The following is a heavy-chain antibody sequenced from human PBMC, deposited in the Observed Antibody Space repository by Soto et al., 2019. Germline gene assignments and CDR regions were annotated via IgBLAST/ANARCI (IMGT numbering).Heavy chain of an antibody. Sequence: SETLSLTCAVYGGSFSGYYWSWIRQPPGKGLEWIGEINHSGSTNYNPSLKSRVTISVDTSKNQFSLKLSSVTAADTAVYYCARVAAVRGPMLPGVWGQGTTVAVSS. CDR2: INHSGST. J-gene: IGHJ6*02. CDR3: ARVAAVRGPMLPGV. V-gene: IGHV4-34*01. D-gene: IGHD3-10*01. CDR1: GGSFSGYY.